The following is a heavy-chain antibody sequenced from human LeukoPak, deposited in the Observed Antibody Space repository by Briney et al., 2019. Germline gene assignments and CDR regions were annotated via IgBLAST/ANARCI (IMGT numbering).Heavy chain of an antibody. D-gene: IGHD2-21*02. CDR3: ARDSCGDCYSCDH. J-gene: IGHJ4*02. CDR2: ISTGSTYI. CDR1: GFSFKTYN. V-gene: IGHV3-21*01. Sequence: GGSLRLSCEASGFSFKTYNMNWIRQAPGKGLEWVSSISTGSTYISYADSVKGRFTVSRDNAKNSLFLQMNSLRPEDTAVYYCARDSCGDCYSCDHWGQGTLVTVSS.